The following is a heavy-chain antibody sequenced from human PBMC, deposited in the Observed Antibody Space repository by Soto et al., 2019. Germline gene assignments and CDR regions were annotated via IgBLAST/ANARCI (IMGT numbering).Heavy chain of an antibody. CDR3: ARGPRITIFGVVISNWFDP. D-gene: IGHD3-3*01. V-gene: IGHV4-39*01. Sequence: SETLSLTCTVSGGSISSHSYYWGRIRQTPGKGLEGLEWIASIYYSGSTYYNPSLKSRVTISVDTSKNQFSLKLSSVTAADTAVYYCARGPRITIFGVVISNWFDPWGQGTLVTVSS. CDR1: GGSISSHSYY. CDR2: IYYSGST. J-gene: IGHJ5*02.